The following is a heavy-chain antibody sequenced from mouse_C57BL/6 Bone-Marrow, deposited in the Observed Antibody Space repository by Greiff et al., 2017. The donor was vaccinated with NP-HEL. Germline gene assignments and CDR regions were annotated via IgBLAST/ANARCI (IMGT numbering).Heavy chain of an antibody. CDR1: GFTFSDYY. Sequence: EVQLVESGGGLVQPGGSLKLSCAASGFTFSDYYMYWVRQTPEKRLEWVAYISNGGGSTYYPDTVKGRFTISRDNAKNTLYLQMSRLKSEDTAMYYCARGYPLYYAMDYWGQGTSVTVSS. J-gene: IGHJ4*01. D-gene: IGHD2-2*01. CDR3: ARGYPLYYAMDY. V-gene: IGHV5-12*01. CDR2: ISNGGGST.